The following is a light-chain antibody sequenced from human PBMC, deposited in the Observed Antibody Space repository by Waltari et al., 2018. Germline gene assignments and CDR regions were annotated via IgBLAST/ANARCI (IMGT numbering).Light chain of an antibody. Sequence: SCRAIQVVSNYLAWYQQKPGQAPRLLIYGASNRATGIPARFSGSGSGTDFTLTISSLEPEDFAVYYCQQRSNWPLTFGGGTKVEIK. CDR2: GAS. CDR1: QVVSNY. CDR3: QQRSNWPLT. J-gene: IGKJ4*01. V-gene: IGKV3-11*01.